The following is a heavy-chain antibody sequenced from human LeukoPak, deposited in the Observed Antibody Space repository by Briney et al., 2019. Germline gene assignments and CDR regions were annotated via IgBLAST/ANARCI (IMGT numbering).Heavy chain of an antibody. J-gene: IGHJ4*02. Sequence: GGSLRLSCAGSGFTFGSYSMNWVRHAPGKGLEWVSYIGHTGSITDYADSVKGRFTVSRDNAKNSLYLQMNSLRAEDTAVYYCARDQTTAFDYWGQGTLVTVSS. V-gene: IGHV3-48*04. D-gene: IGHD4-11*01. CDR1: GFTFGSYS. CDR3: ARDQTTAFDY. CDR2: IGHTGSIT.